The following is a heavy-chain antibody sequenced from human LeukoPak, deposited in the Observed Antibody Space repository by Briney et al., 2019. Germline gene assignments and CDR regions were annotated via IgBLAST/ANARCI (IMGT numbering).Heavy chain of an antibody. CDR3: ARDPRGSYYADY. J-gene: IGHJ4*01. CDR1: GYTFTGYY. CDR2: INPNIGGT. V-gene: IGHV1-2*02. Sequence: ASVKVSCKASGYTFTGYYIHWVRQAPGQGLEWMGSINPNIGGTSYAQKFQGRVTMARDTSISPASMEPSRLTSDDTAVYFCARDPRGSYYADYCGQGTLVTVSS. D-gene: IGHD1-26*01.